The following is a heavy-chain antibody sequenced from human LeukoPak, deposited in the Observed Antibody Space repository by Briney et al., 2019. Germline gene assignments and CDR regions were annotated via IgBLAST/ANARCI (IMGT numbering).Heavy chain of an antibody. J-gene: IGHJ4*02. V-gene: IGHV4-39*07. Sequence: NPSETLSLTCTVSGGSIRSSTYYWGWIRQPPGKGLEWIGNIYYSETTYYNPSLESRVTISIDTSKNQFSLRLSSVTAADTAVYYCARELDVADFWGQGTLVTVSS. D-gene: IGHD2-15*01. CDR1: GGSIRSSTYY. CDR3: ARELDVADF. CDR2: IYYSETT.